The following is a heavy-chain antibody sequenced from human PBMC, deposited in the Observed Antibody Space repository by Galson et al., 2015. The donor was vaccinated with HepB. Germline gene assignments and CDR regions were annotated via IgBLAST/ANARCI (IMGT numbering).Heavy chain of an antibody. Sequence: QSGAEVKKPGESLKISCKASGYTFTSYAMHWVRQAPGQRLEWMGWINAGNGNTKYSQKFQGRVTITRDTSASTAYMELRSLRSDDTAVYYCARDRGGNFDYWGQGTLVTVSS. CDR2: INAGNGNT. D-gene: IGHD2-15*01. V-gene: IGHV1-3*01. CDR3: ARDRGGNFDY. J-gene: IGHJ4*02. CDR1: GYTFTSYA.